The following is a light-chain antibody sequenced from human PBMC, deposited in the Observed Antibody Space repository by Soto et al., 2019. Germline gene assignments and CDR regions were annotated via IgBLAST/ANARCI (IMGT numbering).Light chain of an antibody. CDR2: KAS. Sequence: DIQMTQSPSTMSASVGDRVTITCRASQSITDWLAWYQQKSGKAPKLLIYKASTLESGVPSRFSGSGSGTDFTLAISSLQTDDFATYYCHQYSAYPYTFGQGTKLEIK. J-gene: IGKJ2*01. CDR1: QSITDW. V-gene: IGKV1-5*03. CDR3: HQYSAYPYT.